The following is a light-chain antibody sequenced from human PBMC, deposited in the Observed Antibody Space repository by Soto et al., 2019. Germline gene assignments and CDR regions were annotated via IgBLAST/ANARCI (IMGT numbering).Light chain of an antibody. CDR2: DAS. CDR1: QNITTS. J-gene: IGKJ4*01. V-gene: IGKV1-39*01. CDR3: QQSYTFPLT. Sequence: DIQMTQSPSSLSASVGDRVTISCRASQNITTSLNWYHQKPGEAPNLLMFDASSLQSGVPSRFSGRGSGTDFTLPITSLQSEDFSLYFCQQSYTFPLTFGGGTKVEIK.